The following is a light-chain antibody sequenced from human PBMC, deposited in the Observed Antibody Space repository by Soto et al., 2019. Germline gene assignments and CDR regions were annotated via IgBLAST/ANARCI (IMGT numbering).Light chain of an antibody. CDR2: GAS. J-gene: IGKJ1*01. CDR3: PQFGGSPPPWT. CDR1: QSVSSNS. V-gene: IGKV3-20*01. Sequence: ESVLTQSPGTLSLSPGERATLSCRASQSVSSNSLAWYQQKPGQAPRLLIYGASSRATGTPDRFSGSGSGTDFTLTISRLEPEDFAVYYCPQFGGSPPPWTFGQGTKVEI.